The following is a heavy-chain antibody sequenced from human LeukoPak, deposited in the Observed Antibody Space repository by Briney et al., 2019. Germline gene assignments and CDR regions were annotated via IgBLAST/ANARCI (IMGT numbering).Heavy chain of an antibody. CDR1: GFSFSTYD. Sequence: GGSLRLSCAASGFSFSTYDMNWVXQAPXXGLXWVANIKQDGSEKYYVGSVKGRFTISRDNAKNSLYLQMNSLRAEDTAVYYCARAWRYSSGWYDNWGQGTLVTVSS. CDR3: ARAWRYSSGWYDN. D-gene: IGHD6-19*01. CDR2: IKQDGSEK. V-gene: IGHV3-7*05. J-gene: IGHJ5*02.